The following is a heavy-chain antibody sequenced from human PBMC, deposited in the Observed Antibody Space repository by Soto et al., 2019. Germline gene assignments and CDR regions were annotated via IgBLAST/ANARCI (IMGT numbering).Heavy chain of an antibody. Sequence: PSETLSLTCTVSGGSISSSSYYWGWIRQPPGKGLEWIGSIYYSGSTYYNPSLKSRVTISVDTSKNQFSLRLSSVTAADTAVYYCARDGIVVVQARPKTNWFDPWGQGTLVTVSS. CDR3: ARDGIVVVQARPKTNWFDP. D-gene: IGHD2-2*01. CDR2: IYYSGST. V-gene: IGHV4-39*02. J-gene: IGHJ5*02. CDR1: GGSISSSSYY.